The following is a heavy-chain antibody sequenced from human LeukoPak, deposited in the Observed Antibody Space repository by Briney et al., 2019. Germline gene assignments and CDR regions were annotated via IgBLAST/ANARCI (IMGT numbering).Heavy chain of an antibody. CDR3: ATLSSGVFDY. J-gene: IGHJ4*02. Sequence: GRSLRLSCAASGFTFGSYAMHWVRQAPGKGLEWVAVISYDGSNKYYADSVKGRFTISRDNSKNTLYLQMNSLRAEDTAVYYCATLSSGVFDYWGQGTLVTFSS. V-gene: IGHV3-30*04. CDR2: ISYDGSNK. D-gene: IGHD6-19*01. CDR1: GFTFGSYA.